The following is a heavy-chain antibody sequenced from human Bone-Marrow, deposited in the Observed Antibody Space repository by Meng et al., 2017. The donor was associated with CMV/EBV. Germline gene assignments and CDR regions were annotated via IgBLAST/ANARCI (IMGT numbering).Heavy chain of an antibody. V-gene: IGHV1-69-2*01. CDR2: VEPVDGEA. CDR1: GYTFNEYY. J-gene: IGHJ3*02. CDR3: AGGDDITGTRRAFDI. D-gene: IGHD1/OR15-1a*01. Sequence: SGYTFNEYYRHRVQQAPGKGLEWMGLVEPVDGEAVYAEKFRSRVTITVDPSTDTTYMELLRMRPEDTALYYCAGGDDITGTRRAFDIWGRGTMVTVSS.